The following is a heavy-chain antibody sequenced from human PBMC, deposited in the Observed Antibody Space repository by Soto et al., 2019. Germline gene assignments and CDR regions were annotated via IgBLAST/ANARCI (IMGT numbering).Heavy chain of an antibody. CDR3: AGEIRGFDY. CDR1: GGSISSGGYS. Sequence: SETLSLTCAVSGGSISSGGYSWSWIRQPPGKGLEWIGYIYHSGSTYYNPSLKSRVTISVDRSKNQFSLKLSSVTAADTAVYYCAGEIRGFDYWGQGTLVTVSS. J-gene: IGHJ4*02. V-gene: IGHV4-30-2*01. D-gene: IGHD3-10*01. CDR2: IYHSGST.